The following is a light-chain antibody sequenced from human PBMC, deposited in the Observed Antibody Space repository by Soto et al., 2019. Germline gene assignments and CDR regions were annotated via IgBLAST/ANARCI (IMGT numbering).Light chain of an antibody. CDR3: FSYAGNSVYV. CDR2: EVT. V-gene: IGLV2-23*02. Sequence: LTQPASMSGSPRQSITISCTGTHSVVGSYNLVSWFQQHPGKAPKLVIFEVTKRPSGVSDRFSGSKSGNTASLTISGLQAEDEADYYCFSYAGNSVYVFGTGTKVTVL. J-gene: IGLJ1*01. CDR1: HSVVGSYNL.